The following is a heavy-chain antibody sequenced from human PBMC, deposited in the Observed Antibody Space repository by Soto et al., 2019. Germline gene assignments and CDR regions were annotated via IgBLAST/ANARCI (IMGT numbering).Heavy chain of an antibody. CDR3: ARDLRRYCSGGSCYWGFDY. V-gene: IGHV1-18*01. Sequence: QVQLVQSGDEVKKPGASVKVSSRASGYTFTTYGISWVRQAPGQGLEWMGWISAYNGNTNYLPEFQGRVTMTTDISTSTTYMELRSLRSDDTAVYYGARDLRRYCSGGSCYWGFDYWGQGTLVSVSS. D-gene: IGHD2-15*01. CDR1: GYTFTTYG. J-gene: IGHJ4*02. CDR2: ISAYNGNT.